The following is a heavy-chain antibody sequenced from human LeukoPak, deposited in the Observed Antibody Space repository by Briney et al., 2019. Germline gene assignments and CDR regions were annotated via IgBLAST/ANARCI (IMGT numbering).Heavy chain of an antibody. V-gene: IGHV3-30-3*01. Sequence: PGVSLRLSCGASGFSFSDYAMHWVPQAPAKGREWVAVISYDGTHKHYADSVKGRFTISRDNSKNTLYLQMNSLRAEDTAVYYCARDKQWLYCFDQWGQGTPVTVSS. CDR3: ARDKQWLYCFDQ. D-gene: IGHD6-19*01. CDR2: ISYDGTHK. J-gene: IGHJ4*02. CDR1: GFSFSDYA.